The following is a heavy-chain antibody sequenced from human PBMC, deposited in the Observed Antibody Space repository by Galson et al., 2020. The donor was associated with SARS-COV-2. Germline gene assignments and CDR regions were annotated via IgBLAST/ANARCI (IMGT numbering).Heavy chain of an antibody. J-gene: IGHJ4*02. D-gene: IGHD3-3*01. CDR1: GGSISSTNNF. CDR3: ARGTYYDFWSGYYRPYYFDY. CDR2: IYYSGST. V-gene: IGHV4-39*07. Sequence: SETLSFTCTVSGGSISSTNNFWGWIRQPPGKGLEWIGSIYYSGSTYYNPSLKSRVTISVDTSKNQFSLKLSSVTAADTAVYYCARGTYYDFWSGYYRPYYFDYWGQGTLVTVSS.